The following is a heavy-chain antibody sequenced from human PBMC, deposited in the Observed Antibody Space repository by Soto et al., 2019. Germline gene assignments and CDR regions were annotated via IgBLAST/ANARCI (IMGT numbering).Heavy chain of an antibody. CDR3: ARDGMGTIIGGMDV. J-gene: IGHJ6*02. D-gene: IGHD7-27*01. CDR1: GGTFSNDA. CDR2: IIPIYGTT. V-gene: IGHV1-69*13. Sequence: ASVKVSCKTSGGTFSNDAISWVRQAPGQGLEWMGGIIPIYGTTHYAQKFQDRLTLTADESTGTAYMELSSLRSDDTGVYYCARDGMGTIIGGMDVWGQGTTVTVSS.